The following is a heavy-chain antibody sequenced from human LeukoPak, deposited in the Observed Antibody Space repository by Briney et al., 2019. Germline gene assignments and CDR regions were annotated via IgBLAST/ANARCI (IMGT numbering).Heavy chain of an antibody. CDR3: ARDYYSNYAIIDY. CDR1: GYTFTTYY. CDR2: INPSGGST. V-gene: IGHV1-46*01. D-gene: IGHD4-11*01. J-gene: IGHJ4*02. Sequence: GASVKVSCKASGYTFTTYYMHWVRQAPGQGLEWMGIINPSGGSTSYAQKFQGRVTMTRDTSISTAYMELSRLRSDDTAVYYCARDYYSNYAIIDYWGQGTLVTVSS.